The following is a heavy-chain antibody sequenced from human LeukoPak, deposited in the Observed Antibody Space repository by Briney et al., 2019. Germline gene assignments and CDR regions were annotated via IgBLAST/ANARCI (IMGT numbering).Heavy chain of an antibody. CDR2: IDRDGLTR. CDR3: AASKWSGSVDY. D-gene: IGHD3-3*01. CDR1: GFTFSSYS. V-gene: IGHV3-74*03. J-gene: IGHJ4*02. Sequence: GGSLRLSCAASGFTFSSYSMNWVRQAPGKGLAWVSRIDRDGLTREYADSVKGRFTITRDNARKMVHLEMYSLRGEDTAVYYCAASKWSGSVDYWGQGALVTVSS.